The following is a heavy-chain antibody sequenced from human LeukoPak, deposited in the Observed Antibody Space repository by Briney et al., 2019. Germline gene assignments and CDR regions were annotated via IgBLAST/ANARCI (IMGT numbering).Heavy chain of an antibody. Sequence: GGSLRLSCAASGFTFSSYSMSWVRKAPGKGLEWVSYISSSSSAMYYADSMKDRFTISRDNAKNSLYLQVISLGAEDTAVYYCARGPSIAARYDAFDIWGQGTMVTVSS. J-gene: IGHJ3*02. CDR3: ARGPSIAARYDAFDI. CDR1: GFTFSSYS. V-gene: IGHV3-48*04. D-gene: IGHD6-6*01. CDR2: ISSSSSAM.